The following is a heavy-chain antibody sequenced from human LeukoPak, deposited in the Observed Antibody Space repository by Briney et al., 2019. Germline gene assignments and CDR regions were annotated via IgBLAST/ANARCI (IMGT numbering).Heavy chain of an antibody. D-gene: IGHD3-10*01. CDR3: ARDRWGPMGGDI. Sequence: ASVTVSCTSSGYTFTVYYMHWVRQAPGQGLEWMGWINPNSGGTNYAQKFQGRVTMTRDTSISTAYMELSRLRSDDTAVYYCARDRWGPMGGDIWGQGTMVTVSS. CDR1: GYTFTVYY. J-gene: IGHJ3*02. CDR2: INPNSGGT. V-gene: IGHV1-2*02.